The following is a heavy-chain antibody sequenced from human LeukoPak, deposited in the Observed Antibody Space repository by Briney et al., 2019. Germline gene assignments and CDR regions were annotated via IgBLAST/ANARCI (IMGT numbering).Heavy chain of an antibody. V-gene: IGHV1-18*01. CDR2: ISAYNGNT. CDR3: AREPFYDILTGPEFDY. Sequence: ASVKVSCKASGYTFTSYGISWVRQAPGQGLEWMGWISAYNGNTNYAQKLQGRVTMTTDTSTSTAYMELRSLRSDDTAVYYCAREPFYDILTGPEFDYWRQGTLVTVSS. J-gene: IGHJ4*02. D-gene: IGHD3-9*01. CDR1: GYTFTSYG.